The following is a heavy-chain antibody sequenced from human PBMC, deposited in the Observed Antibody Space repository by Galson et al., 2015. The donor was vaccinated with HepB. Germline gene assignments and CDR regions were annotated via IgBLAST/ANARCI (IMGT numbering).Heavy chain of an antibody. CDR3: ARDIFAVSPPPTNYMDV. D-gene: IGHD3-3*01. Sequence: SLRLSCAASGFFFSDYNMNWVRQAPGKGLEWVSSISSSGTVYYADSLKGRSTISRDNAKNSLDLQVNSLRAEDTAVYYCARDIFAVSPPPTNYMDVWGTGTTVTYS. CDR2: ISSSGTV. J-gene: IGHJ6*03. V-gene: IGHV3-69-1*01. CDR1: GFFFSDYN.